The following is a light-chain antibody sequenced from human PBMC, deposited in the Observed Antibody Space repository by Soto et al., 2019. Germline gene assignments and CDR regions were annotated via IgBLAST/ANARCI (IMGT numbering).Light chain of an antibody. J-gene: IGKJ1*01. V-gene: IGKV1-5*03. CDR3: QKYNSYSWK. Sequence: IQLTPSPSSLSASVVYIFAITCLASQSISSSLAWYQQKPGKAPKLLIYKASSLESGVPSRFSGSGSGTEFTLTISSLQPDDFAAYYCQKYNSYSWKCGQGTKGDIK. CDR2: KAS. CDR1: QSISSS.